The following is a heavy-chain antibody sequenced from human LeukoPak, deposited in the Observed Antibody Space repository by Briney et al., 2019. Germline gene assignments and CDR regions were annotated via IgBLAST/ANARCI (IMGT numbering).Heavy chain of an antibody. CDR1: GGSISSSNW. V-gene: IGHV4-4*02. CDR2: IYHSGST. D-gene: IGHD6-13*01. Sequence: SETLSLTCAVSGGSISSSNWWSWVRQPPGKGLEWIGEIYHSGSTNYNPSLKSRVTISVDTSKSQFSLKLSSVTAADTAVYYCARHQYSSSWYGVFDYWGQGTLVTVSS. CDR3: ARHQYSSSWYGVFDY. J-gene: IGHJ4*02.